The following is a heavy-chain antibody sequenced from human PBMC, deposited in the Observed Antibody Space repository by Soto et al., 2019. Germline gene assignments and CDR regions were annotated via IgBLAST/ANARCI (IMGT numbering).Heavy chain of an antibody. CDR3: AKYEYYDFWSGYYSDY. CDR1: GFTFSSYA. Sequence: EVQLLESGGGLVQPGGSLRLSCAASGFTFSSYAMSWVRQAPGKGLEWVSAISGSGGSTYYADSVKGRFTISRDNSKNTLYLQVNSLRAEDTAVYYCAKYEYYDFWSGYYSDYWGQGTLVTVSS. CDR2: ISGSGGST. J-gene: IGHJ4*02. V-gene: IGHV3-23*01. D-gene: IGHD3-3*01.